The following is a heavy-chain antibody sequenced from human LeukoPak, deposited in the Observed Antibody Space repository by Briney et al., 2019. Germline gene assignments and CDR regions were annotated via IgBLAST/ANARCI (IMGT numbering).Heavy chain of an antibody. J-gene: IGHJ6*03. V-gene: IGHV4-39*02. CDR2: IYYSGST. D-gene: IGHD6-19*01. CDR1: GGSISSSSYY. Sequence: SETLSLTCTVSGGSISSSSYYWGWIRQPPAKGLEWIGNIYYSGSTYYNPSLKSRVTISVDTSKNQFSLKLSSVTAADTAVYYCAREEAEWLADYYYYYMDVWGKGTTVTVSS. CDR3: AREEAEWLADYYYYYMDV.